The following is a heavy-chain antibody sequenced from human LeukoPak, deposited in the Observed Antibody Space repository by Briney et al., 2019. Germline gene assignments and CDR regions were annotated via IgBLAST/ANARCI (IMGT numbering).Heavy chain of an antibody. CDR2: IYYSGST. CDR1: GGSVSSGSYY. CDR3: ARDSSSWSYYYYYGMDV. J-gene: IGHJ6*02. V-gene: IGHV4-61*01. Sequence: SETLSLTCTVSGGSVSSGSYYWSWIRQPPGKGLEWIGYIYYSGSTNYNPSLKSRVTISVDTSKNQFSLKLSSVTAADTAVYYCARDSSSWSYYYYYGMDVWGRGTTVTVSS. D-gene: IGHD6-13*01.